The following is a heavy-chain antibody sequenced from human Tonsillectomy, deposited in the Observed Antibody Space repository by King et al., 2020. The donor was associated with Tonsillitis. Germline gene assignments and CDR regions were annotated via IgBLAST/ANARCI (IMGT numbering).Heavy chain of an antibody. V-gene: IGHV4-34*01. D-gene: IGHD3-10*01. Sequence: VQLQQWGAGLLKPSETLSLTCAVDGGSFSDHFWNWIRQPPGKRLAWIGEMDHSGSTNSNPALNSRVTISLDTSKNHFSPKLNSVTAADTAVYYCARESGGYFDYWGQGTLVTVSS. CDR3: ARESGGYFDY. J-gene: IGHJ4*02. CDR1: GGSFSDHF. CDR2: MDHSGST.